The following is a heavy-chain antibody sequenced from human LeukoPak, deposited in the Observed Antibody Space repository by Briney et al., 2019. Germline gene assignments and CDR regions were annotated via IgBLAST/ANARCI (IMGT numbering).Heavy chain of an antibody. CDR1: GFTFSSYA. V-gene: IGHV3-30-3*01. D-gene: IGHD3-10*01. J-gene: IGHJ4*02. Sequence: GGSLRLSCAASGFTFSSYAMHWVRQAPGKGLEWVAVISYDGSNKYYADSVKGRFTISRDNSKNTLYLQMNSLRPEDTAVYYCAKEGQWAVTMVPPPLFEYWGQGTLVTVSS. CDR3: AKEGQWAVTMVPPPLFEY. CDR2: ISYDGSNK.